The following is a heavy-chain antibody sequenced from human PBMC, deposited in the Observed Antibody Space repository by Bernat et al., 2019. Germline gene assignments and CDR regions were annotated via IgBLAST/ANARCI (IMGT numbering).Heavy chain of an antibody. Sequence: GGGVGERGAGVEGSCKASGYTFTSDGISWVRQAPGQGLEWMGWIRAYNGNTNYAQKLQGRLTMTTDTSTNTAYMELRSLRSDDTAVYYCARPGSGDYGSGPHYGMDVWGQGTTVTVSS. CDR1: GYTFTSDG. J-gene: IGHJ6*02. CDR3: ARPGSGDYGSGPHYGMDV. CDR2: IRAYNGNT. V-gene: IGHV1-18*01. D-gene: IGHD3-10*01.